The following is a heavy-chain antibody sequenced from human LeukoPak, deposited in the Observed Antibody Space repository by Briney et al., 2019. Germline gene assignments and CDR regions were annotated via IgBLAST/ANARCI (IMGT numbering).Heavy chain of an antibody. Sequence: GGSLRLSCVASGFTFSSHAMCWVRQAPGKGLEWVSGIYISGGATLYAESVRGRFTISRDNSKNTPYLQMNSLRSEDTAVYYCAKEFEGRAAASTGWYFDYWGQGTLVTVSS. D-gene: IGHD6-13*01. J-gene: IGHJ4*02. V-gene: IGHV3-23*05. CDR1: GFTFSSHA. CDR2: IYISGGAT. CDR3: AKEFEGRAAASTGWYFDY.